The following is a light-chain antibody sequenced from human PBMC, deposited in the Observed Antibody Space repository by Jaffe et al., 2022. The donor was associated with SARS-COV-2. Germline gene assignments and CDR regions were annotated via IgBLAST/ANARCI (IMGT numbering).Light chain of an antibody. V-gene: IGKV1-12*01. Sequence: DVQMTQSPSSVSASVGDRVTITCRASQGVSSWLAWYQQKPGKAPYLLIYAATTLQSGVPARFSGSGSGTDFTLTITNLQAEDFATYYCQQGSSFPVTFGGGTKVEI. CDR1: QGVSSW. CDR2: AAT. J-gene: IGKJ4*01. CDR3: QQGSSFPVT.